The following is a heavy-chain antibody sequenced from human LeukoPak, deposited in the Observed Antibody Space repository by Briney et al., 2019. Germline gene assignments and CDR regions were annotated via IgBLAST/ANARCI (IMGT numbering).Heavy chain of an antibody. CDR2: INHSGST. CDR1: GGSFSGYY. D-gene: IGHD3-3*01. J-gene: IGHJ6*03. CDR3: AIGGSGSMNPDYYYHMDV. V-gene: IGHV4-34*01. Sequence: SETLSLTCAAYGGSFSGYYWSWIRQPPGKGLEWIGEINHSGSTNYNPSLKSRVTISVDTSKNQFSLKLSSVTAADTAVYYCAIGGSGSMNPDYYYHMDVWGKGTTVTVSS.